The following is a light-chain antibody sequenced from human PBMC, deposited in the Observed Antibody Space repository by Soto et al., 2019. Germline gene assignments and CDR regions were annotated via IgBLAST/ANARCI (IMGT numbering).Light chain of an antibody. Sequence: EIVMTQSPATVSLSAGERATLFCRASQSVSRSDLASYQQKPGQAPRLLIYGASTRPTGIPDRFSGSGSGTDFTLTIGRLEPEDFAVYHCQQYGSSPRTFGGGTKVEIK. V-gene: IGKV3-20*01. CDR3: QQYGSSPRT. CDR1: QSVSRSD. J-gene: IGKJ4*02. CDR2: GAS.